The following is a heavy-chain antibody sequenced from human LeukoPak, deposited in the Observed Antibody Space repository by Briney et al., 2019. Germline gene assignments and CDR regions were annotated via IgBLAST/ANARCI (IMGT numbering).Heavy chain of an antibody. D-gene: IGHD4-11*01. J-gene: IGHJ4*02. Sequence: GRSLRLSCAASGFTFGGYTMHWVRQAPGKGLEWVAVLSHDGSTKYYADSVRGRFTISRDNSKNTLYVQMNSLRAEDTAVYYCARANSQGYFDYWGQGTLVTVSS. CDR3: ARANSQGYFDY. CDR1: GFTFGGYT. CDR2: LSHDGSTK. V-gene: IGHV3-30-3*01.